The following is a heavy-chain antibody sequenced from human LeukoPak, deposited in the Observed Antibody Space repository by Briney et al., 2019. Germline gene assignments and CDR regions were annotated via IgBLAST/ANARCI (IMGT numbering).Heavy chain of an antibody. J-gene: IGHJ4*02. Sequence: GGSLRLSCAASGFTFSSYGMHWVRQAPGKGLEWVAVISYDGSNKYYADSVKGRFTISRDNSKNTLYLQMNSLRAEDTAVYYCAREIGGGHHYFEHWGQGAVVTVSS. D-gene: IGHD1-26*01. CDR3: AREIGGGHHYFEH. CDR2: ISYDGSNK. CDR1: GFTFSSYG. V-gene: IGHV3-30*03.